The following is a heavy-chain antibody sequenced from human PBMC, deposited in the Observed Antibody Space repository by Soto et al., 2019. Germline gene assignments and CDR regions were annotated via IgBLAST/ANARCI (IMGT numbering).Heavy chain of an antibody. V-gene: IGHV1-24*01. Sequence: ASVKASCKVSGYTSTDLSLHGVRQAPGKGLEWVGGFDLEEGETIYAQRFWGRVTMTGDTSPDTAYMELSSLRSEDTSVYYCATIPNEYFGCESYVSEYFQHWGQGTLGTVSS. J-gene: IGHJ1*01. CDR3: ATIPNEYFGCESYVSEYFQH. D-gene: IGHD3-10*01. CDR1: GYTSTDLS. CDR2: FDLEEGET.